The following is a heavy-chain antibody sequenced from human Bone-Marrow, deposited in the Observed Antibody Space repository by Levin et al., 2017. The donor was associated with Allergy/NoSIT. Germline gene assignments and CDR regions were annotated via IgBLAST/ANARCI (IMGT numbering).Heavy chain of an antibody. Sequence: GESLKISCAASGFTFSSYWMSWVRQAPGKGLEWVANIKQDGSEKYYVDSVKGRFTISRDNAKNSLYLQMNSLRAEDTAVYYCARDEYSSFFYVRKGNWFDPWGQGTLVTVSS. V-gene: IGHV3-7*03. CDR1: GFTFSSYW. CDR3: ARDEYSSFFYVRKGNWFDP. D-gene: IGHD6-6*01. CDR2: IKQDGSEK. J-gene: IGHJ5*02.